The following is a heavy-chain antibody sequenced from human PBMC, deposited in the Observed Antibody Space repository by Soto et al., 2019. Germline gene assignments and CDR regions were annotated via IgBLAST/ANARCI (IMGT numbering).Heavy chain of an antibody. Sequence: SETLSLTCTVSGGSISGHYWSWSLQPPGKGLEWVGYISYTGSTNYNPSLKSRATISADTSKNLFSLRLSSVTAADTAIYYWARDPDWKNKYYLYGCGKGNKVTVYS. CDR3: ARDPDWKNKYYLYG. CDR1: GGSISGHY. V-gene: IGHV4-59*11. D-gene: IGHD1-1*01. CDR2: ISYTGST. J-gene: IGHJ6*03.